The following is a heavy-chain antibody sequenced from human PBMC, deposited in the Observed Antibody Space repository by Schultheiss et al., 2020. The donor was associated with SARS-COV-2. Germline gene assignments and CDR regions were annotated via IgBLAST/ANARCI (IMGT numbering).Heavy chain of an antibody. Sequence: LSLTCTVSGYSISSSSYYWGWIRQPPGKGLEWVSYISSSGSTIYYADSVKGRFTISRDNAKNSLYLQMNSLRAEDTAVYYCARVVGYSSSSYTDAFDIWGQGTMVTVSS. V-gene: IGHV3-11*04. CDR3: ARVVGYSSSSYTDAFDI. CDR1: GYSISSSSYY. J-gene: IGHJ3*02. CDR2: ISSSGSTI. D-gene: IGHD6-6*01.